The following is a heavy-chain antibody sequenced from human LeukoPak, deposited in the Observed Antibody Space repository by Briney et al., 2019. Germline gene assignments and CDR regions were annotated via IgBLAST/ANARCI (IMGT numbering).Heavy chain of an antibody. V-gene: IGHV3-7*05. CDR3: ASYVGGTTGFDS. J-gene: IGHJ4*02. D-gene: IGHD1-26*01. CDR2: IKEDGSVK. CDR1: GXTFSTYW. Sequence: PGGSLRLSCAASGXTFSTYWMSWVRQAPGRGLEWVANIKEDGSVKFYVDSVKGRFTISRDNAKNSLYLQMSSLRAEDTALYYCASYVGGTTGFDSWGQGTLVTVSS.